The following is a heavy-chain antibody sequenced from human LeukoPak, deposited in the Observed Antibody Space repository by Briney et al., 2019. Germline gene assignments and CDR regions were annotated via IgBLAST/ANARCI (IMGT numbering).Heavy chain of an antibody. J-gene: IGHJ4*02. Sequence: AGSLRLSCAASGVTVDDHDLSWVRQVPGKGLEWVSGINGNDGSTDYADSVKGRFTISRDNAKNSLYLQMSSLRAEDTALYYWAAGDRHGWHFDYCGQGSLVTVS. D-gene: IGHD6-19*01. CDR3: AAGDRHGWHFDY. CDR1: GVTVDDHD. CDR2: INGNDGST. V-gene: IGHV3-20*04.